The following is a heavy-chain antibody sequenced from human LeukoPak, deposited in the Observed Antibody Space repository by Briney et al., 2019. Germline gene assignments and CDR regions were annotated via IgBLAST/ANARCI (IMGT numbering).Heavy chain of an antibody. Sequence: ASVKVSCKASGYTFTSYGISWVRQAPGQGLEWMGWISGYNGNTNYAQELQGRVTMTTDTSTSAAYMELRSLRSDHTAVYYCSRDTLSGRDGSVFDYWGQGTLVTVSP. J-gene: IGHJ4*02. V-gene: IGHV1-18*01. CDR3: SRDTLSGRDGSVFDY. D-gene: IGHD5-24*01. CDR1: GYTFTSYG. CDR2: ISGYNGNT.